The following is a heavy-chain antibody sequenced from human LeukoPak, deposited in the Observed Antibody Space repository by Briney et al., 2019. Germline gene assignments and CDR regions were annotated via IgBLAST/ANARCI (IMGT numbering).Heavy chain of an antibody. J-gene: IGHJ4*02. CDR1: GGSFSGYY. CDR3: ARLHSTSHFDY. D-gene: IGHD2-2*01. CDR2: INHSGST. Sequence: PSETLSLTCAVYGGSFSGYYWSWIRQPPGKGLEWIGEINHSGSTNYTPSLKSRVTISLDTSKNQFSLKLSSVTAADTAVYYCARLHSTSHFDYWGQGTLVTVSS. V-gene: IGHV4-34*01.